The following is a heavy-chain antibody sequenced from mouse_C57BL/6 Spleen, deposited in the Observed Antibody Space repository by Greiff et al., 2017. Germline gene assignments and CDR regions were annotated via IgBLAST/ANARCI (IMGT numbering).Heavy chain of an antibody. CDR1: GYAFSSSW. D-gene: IGHD3-2*01. CDR2: IYPGDGDT. CDR3: ASGERQGWCFDD. Sequence: VQLQQSGPELVKPGASVKISCKASGYAFSSSWMNWVKQRPGKGLEWIGRIYPGDGDTNYNEKFKGKATLTADKSSSTAYMHLSSLTSEVSAVYIGASGERQGWCFDDWGKGTPVTVSA. V-gene: IGHV1-82*01. J-gene: IGHJ1*03.